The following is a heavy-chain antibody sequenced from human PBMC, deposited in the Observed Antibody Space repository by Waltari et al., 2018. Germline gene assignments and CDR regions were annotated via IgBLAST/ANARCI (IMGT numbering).Heavy chain of an antibody. J-gene: IGHJ4*02. V-gene: IGHV4-38-2*01. D-gene: IGHD6-13*01. CDR2: IYHSGST. CDR3: ARGGRQQLEKFDY. Sequence: QVQLQESGPGLVKPSETLSLTCAVSGYSISSGYYWGWIRQPPGKGLEWIGSIYHSGSTYYNPSLKSRVTISVDTSKNQFSLKLSSVTAADTAVYYCARGGRQQLEKFDYWGQGTLVTVSS. CDR1: GYSISSGYY.